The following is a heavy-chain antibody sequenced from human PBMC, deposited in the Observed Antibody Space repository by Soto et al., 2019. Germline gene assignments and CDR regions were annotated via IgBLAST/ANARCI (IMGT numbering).Heavy chain of an antibody. CDR1: GGSFSGYY. V-gene: IGHV4-34*01. CDR2: INHSGST. J-gene: IGHJ4*02. D-gene: IGHD1-26*01. CDR3: ARALRGSGSYR. Sequence: SETLSLTCAVYGGSFSGYYWSWIRQPPGKGLEWIGEINHSGSTNYNPSLKSRVTRSVDTSKNQFSLKLSSVTAADTAVYYCARALRGSGSYRWGQGTLVTVSS.